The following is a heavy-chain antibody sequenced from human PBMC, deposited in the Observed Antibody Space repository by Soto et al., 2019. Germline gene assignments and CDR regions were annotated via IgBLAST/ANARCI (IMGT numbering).Heavy chain of an antibody. CDR2: IRSKANSYAT. D-gene: IGHD2-2*01. CDR3: TSNIVLVPAAMPSDPYYYYGMDV. Sequence: EVQLVESGGGLVQPGGSLKLSCAASGFTFSGSAMHWVRQASGKGLEWVGRIRSKANSYATAYAASVKGRFTISRDDSKNTAYLQMNSLKTEDTAVYYCTSNIVLVPAAMPSDPYYYYGMDVWGQGTTVTVSS. J-gene: IGHJ6*02. CDR1: GFTFSGSA. V-gene: IGHV3-73*01.